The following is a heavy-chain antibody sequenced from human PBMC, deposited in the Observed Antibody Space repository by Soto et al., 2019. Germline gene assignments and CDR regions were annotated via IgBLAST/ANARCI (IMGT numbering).Heavy chain of an antibody. CDR1: GFTFSSYS. V-gene: IGHV3-21*01. CDR2: ISSSSSYI. CDR3: AREAVIFGEFDY. Sequence: PGGPLRLSCAASGFTFSSYSMNWVRQAPGKGLEWVSSISSSSSYIYYADSVKGRFTISRDNAKNSLYLQMNSLRAEDTAVYYCAREAVIFGEFDYWGQGTLVTVSS. J-gene: IGHJ4*02. D-gene: IGHD3-3*01.